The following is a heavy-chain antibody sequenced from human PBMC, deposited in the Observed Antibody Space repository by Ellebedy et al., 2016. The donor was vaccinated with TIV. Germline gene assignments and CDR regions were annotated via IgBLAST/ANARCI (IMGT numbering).Heavy chain of an antibody. J-gene: IGHJ3*02. CDR3: AADSGSYFLKDAFDI. D-gene: IGHD1-26*01. CDR1: GYTFSNYF. Sequence: AASVKVSCKASGYTFSNYFMHWVRQAPGQGLEWMGIINPSGGSTTYAQKLQGRVTMTRDTSTTTVYMELSSLRSEDTAVYYCAADSGSYFLKDAFDIWGQGTMVTVSS. V-gene: IGHV1-46*04. CDR2: INPSGGST.